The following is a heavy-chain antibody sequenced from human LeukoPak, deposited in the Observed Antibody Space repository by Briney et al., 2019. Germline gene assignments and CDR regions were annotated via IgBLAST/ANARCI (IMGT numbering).Heavy chain of an antibody. Sequence: PSETLSLTCTVSGGSVSSRNYYWSWIRQPPGKGLEWIAYIYYSGSTSYNPSLKSRVTISVDTSKNQFSLKLNSVTAADTAMYYCARLFHPALSGNYPFDYWGQGTLVTVSS. CDR2: IYYSGST. J-gene: IGHJ4*02. D-gene: IGHD1-26*01. V-gene: IGHV4-61*01. CDR3: ARLFHPALSGNYPFDY. CDR1: GGSVSSRNYY.